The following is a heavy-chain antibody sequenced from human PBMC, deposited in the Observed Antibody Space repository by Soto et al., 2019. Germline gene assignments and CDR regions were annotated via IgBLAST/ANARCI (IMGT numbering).Heavy chain of an antibody. CDR3: AKDSGYSGYDVYDYYYGMDV. J-gene: IGHJ6*02. CDR1: GFTFSLYG. D-gene: IGHD5-12*01. Sequence: QLVESGGGVVQPGRSLRLSCAASGFTFSLYGMHWVRQAPGKGLEWVAVTSYDGSNKYYADSVKGRFTISRDNSKNTLYLQMKSLRAEDTAVYYCAKDSGYSGYDVYDYYYGMDVWGQGTTVTVSS. V-gene: IGHV3-30*18. CDR2: TSYDGSNK.